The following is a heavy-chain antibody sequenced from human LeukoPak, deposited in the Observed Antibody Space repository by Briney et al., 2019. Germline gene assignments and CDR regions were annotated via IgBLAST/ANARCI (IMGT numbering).Heavy chain of an antibody. Sequence: GGSLRLSCGASGFIFSSHGMHWVRQAPGKGLEWVAFIPFDGSNKYYADSVKGRFTISRDNSKNTLYLQMNRLRPEDTAVYYCAKDLYNSNSFYTLFDYWGQGTLVTVSS. CDR1: GFIFSSHG. CDR3: AKDLYNSNSFYTLFDY. D-gene: IGHD3-22*01. J-gene: IGHJ4*02. CDR2: IPFDGSNK. V-gene: IGHV3-30*02.